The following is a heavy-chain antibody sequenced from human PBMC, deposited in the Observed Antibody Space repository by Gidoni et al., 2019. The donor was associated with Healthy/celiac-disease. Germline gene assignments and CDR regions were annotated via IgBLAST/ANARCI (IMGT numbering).Heavy chain of an antibody. Sequence: QVQLVQSGAEVTKPGSSVKVSCTASGGPFSSYAISWVRQAPGQGLEWMGGIIPIFGTANYAQKFQGRVTITADESTSTAYMELSSLISEDTAVYYCARDIAPGTLTGLDYWGQGTLVTVSS. V-gene: IGHV1-69*01. CDR1: GGPFSSYA. CDR3: ARDIAPGTLTGLDY. J-gene: IGHJ4*02. CDR2: IIPIFGTA. D-gene: IGHD3-9*01.